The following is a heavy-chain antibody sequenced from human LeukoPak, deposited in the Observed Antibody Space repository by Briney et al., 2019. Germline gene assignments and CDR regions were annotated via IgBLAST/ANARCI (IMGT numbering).Heavy chain of an antibody. CDR2: INAGNGNT. J-gene: IGHJ3*02. CDR3: ASVIDDSSGWAFDI. Sequence: ASVKVSCKASGGTFSSYAISWVRQAPGQRLEWMGWINAGNGNTKYSQKFQGRVTITRDTSSNTAYMELSSLRSEDTAVYYCASVIDDSSGWAFDIWGQGTMVTVSS. D-gene: IGHD3-22*01. V-gene: IGHV1-3*01. CDR1: GGTFSSYA.